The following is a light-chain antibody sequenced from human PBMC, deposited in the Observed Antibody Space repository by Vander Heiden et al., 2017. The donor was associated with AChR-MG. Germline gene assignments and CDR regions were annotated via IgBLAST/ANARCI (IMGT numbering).Light chain of an antibody. CDR1: QSVLYNSNNKSY. J-gene: IGKJ4*01. V-gene: IGKV4-1*01. CDR2: WAS. CDR3: QQEDTTPLT. Sequence: DIVMTQSPDSLAVPLGERAIINCKSSQSVLYNSNNKSYLVWYQQKPGQPPKLLIYWASTRESGVPDRFSGSGSGTDFTLTISSLQAEDVAVYYCQQEDTTPLTFGGGTKVEIK.